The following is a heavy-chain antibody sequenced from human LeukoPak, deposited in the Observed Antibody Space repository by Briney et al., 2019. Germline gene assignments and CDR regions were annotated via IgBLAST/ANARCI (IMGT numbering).Heavy chain of an antibody. V-gene: IGHV5-51*01. CDR1: GYSFTSYW. J-gene: IGHJ6*03. Sequence: GESLKISCKGSGYSFTSYWIGWVRQMPGKGLEWMGIIYPGDSDTRYSPSFQGQATISADKTISTAFLQWSSLKASDSAMYYCARSGYRGDLADYYYYMDVWGKGTTVTVSS. CDR3: ARSGYRGDLADYYYYMDV. D-gene: IGHD5-12*01. CDR2: IYPGDSDT.